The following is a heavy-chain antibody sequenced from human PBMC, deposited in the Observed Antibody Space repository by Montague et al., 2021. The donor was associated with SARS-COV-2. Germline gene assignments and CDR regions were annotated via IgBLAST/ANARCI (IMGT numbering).Heavy chain of an antibody. Sequence: SQRVSCAASGFTFSSYEMNWVRQAPGKGLEWASYISSSGRTIYYADSVKGRFTISRDNAKNSLYLQMSSLRAEDTAIYYCASDSGIEIPDYYYSMDVWGQGTTVTVSS. J-gene: IGHJ6*02. CDR3: ASDSGIEIPDYYYSMDV. CDR1: GFTFSSYE. V-gene: IGHV3-48*03. CDR2: ISSSGRTI. D-gene: IGHD5-24*01.